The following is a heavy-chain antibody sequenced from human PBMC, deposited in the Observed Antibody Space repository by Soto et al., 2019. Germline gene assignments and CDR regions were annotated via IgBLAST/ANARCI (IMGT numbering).Heavy chain of an antibody. V-gene: IGHV1-18*01. CDR1: GYTFTSYG. CDR3: VKDHGPYHLNFEL. J-gene: IGHJ4*02. Sequence: ASVKVSFEASGYTFTSYGISWLRQAPGQGLEWLGWISTFKGNTKYAQMFQGRVTVTTDTSTNTVNMELRSLRSDDTAIYYCVKDHGPYHLNFELWGRGTLVTVSS. CDR2: ISTFKGNT. D-gene: IGHD2-2*01.